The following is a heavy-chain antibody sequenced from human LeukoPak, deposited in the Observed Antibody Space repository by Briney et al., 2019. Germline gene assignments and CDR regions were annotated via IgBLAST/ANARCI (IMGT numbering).Heavy chain of an antibody. D-gene: IGHD6-13*01. Sequence: SETLSLTCTVSGGSISSYYWSWIRQPPGKGLEWIGYIYYSGSTNYNPSLKSRVTISVDTSKNQFSLKLSSVTAADTAVYYCARQYSSSWSEPFDYWGQGTLVTVSS. J-gene: IGHJ4*02. CDR1: GGSISSYY. V-gene: IGHV4-59*08. CDR2: IYYSGST. CDR3: ARQYSSSWSEPFDY.